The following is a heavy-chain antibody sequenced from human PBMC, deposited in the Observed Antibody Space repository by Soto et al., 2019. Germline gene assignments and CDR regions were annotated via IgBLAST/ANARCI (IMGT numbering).Heavy chain of an antibody. Sequence: SETLSLTCTVSGGSISSGDYYWSWIRQPPGKGLEWIGYIYYSGSTYYNPSLKSRVTISVDTSKNQFSLKLSSVTAADTAVYYCAIRGRYDFWSGYYGFVYWGQGTLVTVS. CDR3: AIRGRYDFWSGYYGFVY. D-gene: IGHD3-3*01. V-gene: IGHV4-30-4*01. CDR2: IYYSGST. CDR1: GGSISSGDYY. J-gene: IGHJ4*02.